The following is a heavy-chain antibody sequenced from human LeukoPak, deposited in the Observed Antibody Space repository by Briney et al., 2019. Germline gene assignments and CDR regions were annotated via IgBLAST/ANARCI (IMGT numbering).Heavy chain of an antibody. Sequence: GESLKISCKGSGYSFTNYWIGWVRQVPGKGLEWMGIIYPGDSCTKYRPSFEGQVHISGEQHIPTAYLQWRRLTASRTAMYYCERYSGSYSQSFDSWGQGTLLTVSS. CDR3: ERYSGSYSQSFDS. V-gene: IGHV5-51*01. CDR2: IYPGDSCT. D-gene: IGHD1-26*01. CDR1: GYSFTNYW. J-gene: IGHJ4*02.